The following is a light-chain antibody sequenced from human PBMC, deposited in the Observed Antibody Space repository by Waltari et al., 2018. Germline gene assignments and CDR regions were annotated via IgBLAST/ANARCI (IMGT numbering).Light chain of an antibody. CDR1: KSVSNN. Sequence: EVVMTQSPATLSLSPGEGVTLSCRASKSVSNNLAWYQQKPGQPPRLRIYAASTRATGIPARFSGSGSGTEFSLTISSLQSEDFAVYYCQQHIDWPRTFGQGTKVEV. CDR2: AAS. CDR3: QQHIDWPRT. J-gene: IGKJ1*01. V-gene: IGKV3-15*01.